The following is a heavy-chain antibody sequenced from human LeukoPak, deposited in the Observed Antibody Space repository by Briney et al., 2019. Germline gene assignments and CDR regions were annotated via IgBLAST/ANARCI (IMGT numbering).Heavy chain of an antibody. D-gene: IGHD3-10*02. CDR2: ISSDSSSI. CDR1: GFTFSNYG. Sequence: GGSLRLSCAASGFTFSNYGMNWVRQAPGKGLEWVSYISSDSSSISYADSVKGRFTISRDNAKNSLYLQMSSLRDEDTAVYYCARDLFLRWGQGTLVTVSS. CDR3: ARDLFLR. V-gene: IGHV3-48*02. J-gene: IGHJ4*02.